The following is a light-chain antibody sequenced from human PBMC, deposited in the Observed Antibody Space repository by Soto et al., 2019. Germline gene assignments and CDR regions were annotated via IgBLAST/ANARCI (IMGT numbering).Light chain of an antibody. J-gene: IGKJ2*01. CDR2: KAS. Sequence: DLQMTQSPSTLSASVGDRVTITCRASQSISSWLAWYQQKPGKAPKVLIYKASSLESGVPSRFSGNGSGTEFTLTITSLQPDDFATYYCQQYHSLNTFGQGTKLEI. V-gene: IGKV1-5*03. CDR3: QQYHSLNT. CDR1: QSISSW.